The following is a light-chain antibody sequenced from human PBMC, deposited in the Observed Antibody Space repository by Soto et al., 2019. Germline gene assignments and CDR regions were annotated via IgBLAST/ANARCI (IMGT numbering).Light chain of an antibody. Sequence: EKVMTQSPATLSVSPGERATLSCRASQSVNSNLAWYQQKPGQAPRLLIYGASTRATGIPARFSGSGSGTEFTLTISSLQSEDFAVYYCKQYNNWPGTFGQGTKVDIK. CDR3: KQYNNWPGT. J-gene: IGKJ1*01. CDR2: GAS. V-gene: IGKV3-15*01. CDR1: QSVNSN.